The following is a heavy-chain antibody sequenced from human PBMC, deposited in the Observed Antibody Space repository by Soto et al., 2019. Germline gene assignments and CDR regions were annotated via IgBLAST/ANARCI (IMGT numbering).Heavy chain of an antibody. CDR2: IYSGGNT. Sequence: EVQLVDTGGGLIQPGGSLRLSCAVSGFSVSDSYVNWVRQAQGKGLEWVSGIYSGGNTYYVDSVKGRCTISRDRSQNTVFIQMNSLRAEDTAVYYCARGQIGTNPNHFDCWGQGTLFTVSS. V-gene: IGHV3-53*02. CDR1: GFSVSDSY. D-gene: IGHD1-1*01. CDR3: ARGQIGTNPNHFDC. J-gene: IGHJ4*02.